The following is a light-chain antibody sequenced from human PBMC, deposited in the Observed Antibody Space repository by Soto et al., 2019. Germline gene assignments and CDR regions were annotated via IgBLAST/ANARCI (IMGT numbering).Light chain of an antibody. CDR3: QQYGSSPLT. V-gene: IGKV3-20*01. Sequence: DIVLTQSPGTLSLSPGERATLSCRASQSVSSSYLAWYQQKPGQAPRLLVYGASSRATGIPDRFSGSGSGTDLTLTISRLEPEDVAVYYCQQYGSSPLTFGGGTKVEIK. CDR1: QSVSSSY. J-gene: IGKJ4*01. CDR2: GAS.